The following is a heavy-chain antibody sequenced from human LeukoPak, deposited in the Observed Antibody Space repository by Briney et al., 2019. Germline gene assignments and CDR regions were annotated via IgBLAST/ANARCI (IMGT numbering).Heavy chain of an antibody. D-gene: IGHD3-3*01. Sequence: ASVKVSCKASGYTFTSYYMHWVRQAPGQGLEWMGIINPSGGSTSYAQKFQGRVTMTRDTSTSTVYMELNSLRAEDTAVYYCAKAQGPDDFWSGYRYYYGMDVWGQGTTVTVSS. CDR1: GYTFTSYY. CDR2: INPSGGST. CDR3: AKAQGPDDFWSGYRYYYGMDV. V-gene: IGHV1-46*01. J-gene: IGHJ6*02.